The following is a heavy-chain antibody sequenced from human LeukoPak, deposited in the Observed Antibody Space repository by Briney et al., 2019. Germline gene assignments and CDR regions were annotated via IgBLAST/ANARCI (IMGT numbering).Heavy chain of an antibody. D-gene: IGHD6-19*01. CDR1: GCRFTIYW. J-gene: IGHJ3*02. CDR2: IYPGDSAT. V-gene: IGHV5-51*01. CDR3: ARRGGAVAGTSDAFDI. Sequence: GEPLQISCKASGCRFTIYWIGWLRRLPGKGLEGMGIIYPGDSATRYSPSFQGQVTISAEKTPRTAYLQWSSLLASETAMYYCARRGGAVAGTSDAFDIWGQGTMVTVSS.